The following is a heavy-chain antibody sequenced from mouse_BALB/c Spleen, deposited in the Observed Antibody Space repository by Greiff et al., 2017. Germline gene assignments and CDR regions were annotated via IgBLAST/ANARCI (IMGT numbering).Heavy chain of an antibody. V-gene: IGHV1-80*01. CDR2: IYPGDGDT. CDR1: GYAFSSYW. J-gene: IGHJ3*01. D-gene: IGHD1-1*01. Sequence: QVQLKESGAELVRPGSSVKISCKASGYAFSSYWMNWVKQRPGQGLEWIGQIYPGDGDTNYNGKFKGKATLTADKSSSTAYMQLSSLTSEDSAVYFCAKEATTDGFAYWGQGTLVTVSA. CDR3: AKEATTDGFAY.